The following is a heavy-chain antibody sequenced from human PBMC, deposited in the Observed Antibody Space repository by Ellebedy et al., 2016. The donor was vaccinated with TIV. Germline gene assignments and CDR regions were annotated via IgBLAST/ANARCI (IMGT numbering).Heavy chain of an antibody. Sequence: MPGGSLRLSCTVSGGSISTYYWSWIRQSPGKRLEWIGYIDYSGSTNYNPSLKSRVTLSVDTSKNQFSLRLSSVTAADTAMYYCARVTSVAGSTFDDWGQGTLVTVSS. CDR3: ARVTSVAGSTFDD. J-gene: IGHJ4*02. CDR2: IDYSGST. CDR1: GGSISTYY. V-gene: IGHV4-59*01. D-gene: IGHD6-19*01.